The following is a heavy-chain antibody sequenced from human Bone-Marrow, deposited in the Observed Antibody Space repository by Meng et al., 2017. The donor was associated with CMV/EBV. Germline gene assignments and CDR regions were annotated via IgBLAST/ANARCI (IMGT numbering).Heavy chain of an antibody. CDR2: LSTYNSAT. J-gene: IGHJ6*02. Sequence: ASVKVSCKASDYTFTKYGITWMRQAPGQGLEWMGWLSTYNSATKYAQKVQGRVTMTTETATNTAYMELRRLTSEDTAVYYCARVLIEVEPVGREYKYYNYGMDVWGQGTTVTVSS. V-gene: IGHV1-18*01. D-gene: IGHD2-2*01. CDR1: DYTFTKYG. CDR3: ARVLIEVEPVGREYKYYNYGMDV.